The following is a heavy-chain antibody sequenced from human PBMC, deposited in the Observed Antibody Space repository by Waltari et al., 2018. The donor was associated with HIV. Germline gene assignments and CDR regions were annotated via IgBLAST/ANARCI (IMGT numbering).Heavy chain of an antibody. D-gene: IGHD7-27*01. V-gene: IGHV3-30*18. J-gene: IGHJ4*02. Sequence: QVQLVESGGGVVQPGRSLRLSCAASGFTFSSYGMHWVRQAPGKGLEWVAVISYDGSNKYYADSVKGRFTISRENSKNTLYLQMNSLRAEDTAVYYCAKDTGDLAPFDYWGQGTLVTVSS. CDR3: AKDTGDLAPFDY. CDR2: ISYDGSNK. CDR1: GFTFSSYG.